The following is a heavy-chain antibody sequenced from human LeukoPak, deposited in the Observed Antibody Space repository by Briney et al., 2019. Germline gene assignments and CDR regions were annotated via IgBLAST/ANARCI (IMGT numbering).Heavy chain of an antibody. D-gene: IGHD3-22*01. Sequence: GESLKISCKGSGYSFTSYWIGWVRQMPGKGLEWMGIIYPGDSDTRYSPSFQGQVTISADKSISTAYLQWSSLKASDTTMYYCARQDYYGSSGSDYFDYWGQGTLVTVSS. V-gene: IGHV5-51*01. CDR3: ARQDYYGSSGSDYFDY. CDR1: GYSFTSYW. CDR2: IYPGDSDT. J-gene: IGHJ4*02.